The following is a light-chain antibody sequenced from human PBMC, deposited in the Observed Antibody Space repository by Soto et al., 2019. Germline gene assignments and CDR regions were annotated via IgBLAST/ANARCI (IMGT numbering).Light chain of an antibody. CDR3: QQYNSYWLT. CDR2: KAS. CDR1: QSISSW. V-gene: IGKV1-5*03. J-gene: IGKJ4*01. Sequence: DIQMTQSPSTLSASVGDRVTITCRASQSISSWLAWYQQKPGKAPKLLIYKASSLESGVPSRFSGRGSGTEFTLTISSLQPDDFATYYCQQYNSYWLTFGGGTKVEIK.